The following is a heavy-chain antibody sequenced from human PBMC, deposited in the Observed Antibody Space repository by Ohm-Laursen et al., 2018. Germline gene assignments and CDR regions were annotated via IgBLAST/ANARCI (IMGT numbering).Heavy chain of an antibody. Sequence: SLRLSCAASGFTFSSYGMHWVRQAPGKGLEWVAVIWYDGSNKYYADSVKGRFTISRDNSKNTAYLQMNSLRAEDMAVYYCAKDVGGERMDVWGQGTTVTVSS. CDR1: GFTFSSYG. V-gene: IGHV3-33*06. D-gene: IGHD6-25*01. CDR3: AKDVGGERMDV. CDR2: IWYDGSNK. J-gene: IGHJ6*02.